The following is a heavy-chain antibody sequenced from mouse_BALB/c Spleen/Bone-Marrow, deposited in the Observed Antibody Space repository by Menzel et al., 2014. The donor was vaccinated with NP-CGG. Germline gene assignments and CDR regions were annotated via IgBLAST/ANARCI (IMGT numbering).Heavy chain of an antibody. CDR2: IFPGDGSI. CDR3: ARNYRYAWFAY. Sequence: QVKVEESGAELVKPGASVKLSCKASGYTFTSYDINWVRRRPEQGLEWIGWIFPGDGSIKYNEKFKGKATLTTDKSSSTAYMQLSRLTSEDSAVYFCARNYRYAWFAYWGQGTLVTVSA. CDR1: GYTFTSYD. D-gene: IGHD2-14*01. J-gene: IGHJ3*01. V-gene: IGHV1S56*01.